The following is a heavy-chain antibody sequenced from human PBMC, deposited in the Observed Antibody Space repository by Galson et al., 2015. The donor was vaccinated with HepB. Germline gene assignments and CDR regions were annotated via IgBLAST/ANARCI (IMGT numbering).Heavy chain of an antibody. Sequence: SETLSLTCAVYGGSLSGYYWSWIRQPPGKGLEWIGEINHSGSTNYNPSLKSRVTISVDTSKNQFSLKLSSVTAADTAVYYCARERGAAAGTPEVWGQGTLVTVSS. J-gene: IGHJ4*02. V-gene: IGHV4-34*01. CDR2: INHSGST. CDR3: ARERGAAAGTPEV. CDR1: GGSLSGYY. D-gene: IGHD6-13*01.